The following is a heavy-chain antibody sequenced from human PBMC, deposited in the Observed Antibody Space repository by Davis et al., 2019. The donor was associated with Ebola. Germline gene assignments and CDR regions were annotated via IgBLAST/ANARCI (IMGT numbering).Heavy chain of an antibody. D-gene: IGHD5-12*01. J-gene: IGHJ4*02. CDR3: ARGWLRSGFDS. Sequence: HSQTLSLTCAISGDSVSNVAWNWIRQSPSRCLYFLLRTYYTSKWYNDYAESVKSRIDIKPDTSKNHLALQLDSVTPGDTAVYYCARGWLRSGFDSWGQGTLVTVSS. CDR2: TYYTSKWYN. V-gene: IGHV6-1*01. CDR1: GDSVSNVA.